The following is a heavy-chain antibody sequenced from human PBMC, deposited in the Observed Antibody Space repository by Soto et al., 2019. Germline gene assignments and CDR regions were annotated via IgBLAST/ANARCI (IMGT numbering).Heavy chain of an antibody. J-gene: IGHJ4*02. CDR2: IRGNGDPP. Sequence: PWGSLSLSCSASGFTFSSYAMHWVRQAPGKGLEYVSGIRGNGDPPFYTDSVKGRFTISRDNSKDTLYLQMSSLSADDTAVYYCVKSRGGNNFDFFDWGQGALVTVSS. CDR3: VKSRGGNNFDFFD. CDR1: GFTFSSYA. V-gene: IGHV3-64D*06. D-gene: IGHD5-12*01.